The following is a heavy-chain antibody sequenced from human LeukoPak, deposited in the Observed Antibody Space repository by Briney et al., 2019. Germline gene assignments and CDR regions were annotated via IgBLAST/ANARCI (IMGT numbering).Heavy chain of an antibody. D-gene: IGHD3-10*01. J-gene: IGHJ5*02. V-gene: IGHV1-2*02. CDR1: GYTFTGYY. Sequence: ASVKVSCKASGYTFTGYYMHWVRQAPGQGLEWMGWINPNSGGTNYAQKFQGRVTMTGDTSISTAYMELSRLRSDDTAVYYCARHYYASGSHLRTVWFDPWGQGTLVTVSS. CDR2: INPNSGGT. CDR3: ARHYYASGSHLRTVWFDP.